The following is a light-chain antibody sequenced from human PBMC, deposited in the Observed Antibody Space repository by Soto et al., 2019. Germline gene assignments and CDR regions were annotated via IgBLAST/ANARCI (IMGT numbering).Light chain of an antibody. Sequence: DIQMTQSPSSVSASVGDRVTITCRASQGMSRWLAWYQQRPGKAPKLLINAATTLQSGVPSRFRGSGSGTDFTLTISGLEPEDFANYYCQQANNFPITFGQGTRVEMK. CDR3: QQANNFPIT. CDR2: AAT. V-gene: IGKV1D-12*01. CDR1: QGMSRW. J-gene: IGKJ5*01.